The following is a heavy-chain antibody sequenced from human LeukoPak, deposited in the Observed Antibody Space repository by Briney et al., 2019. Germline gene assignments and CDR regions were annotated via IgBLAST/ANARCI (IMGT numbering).Heavy chain of an antibody. D-gene: IGHD3-9*01. Sequence: PSETLSLTCTVSGGSISSYYWSWIRQPPGKGLEWIGYIYYSGSTNYNPSLKSRVTISVDTSKNQFSLKLSSVTAADTAVYYCARLTGVHRPRDAFDIWGQGTMVTVSS. J-gene: IGHJ3*02. V-gene: IGHV4-59*08. CDR2: IYYSGST. CDR3: ARLTGVHRPRDAFDI. CDR1: GGSISSYY.